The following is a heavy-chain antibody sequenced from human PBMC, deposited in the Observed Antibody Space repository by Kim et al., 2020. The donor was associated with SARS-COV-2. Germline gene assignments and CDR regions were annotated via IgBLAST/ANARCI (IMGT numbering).Heavy chain of an antibody. J-gene: IGHJ6*02. D-gene: IGHD4-17*01. CDR2: INHSGST. CDR1: GGSFSGYY. V-gene: IGHV4-34*01. CDR3: ARTTVTTRYYYYGMDV. Sequence: SETLSLTCAVYGGSFSGYYWSWIRQPPGKGLEWIGEINHSGSTNYNPSLKSRVTISVDTSKNQFSLKLSSVTAADTAVYYCARTTVTTRYYYYGMDVWGQGTTVTVSS.